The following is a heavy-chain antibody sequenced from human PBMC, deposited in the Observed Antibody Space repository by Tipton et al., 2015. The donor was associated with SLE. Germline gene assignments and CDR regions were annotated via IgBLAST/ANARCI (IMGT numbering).Heavy chain of an antibody. D-gene: IGHD2-15*01. J-gene: IGHJ4*02. CDR3: ARGHCSGGSCLDY. CDR2: IYYSGST. V-gene: IGHV4-39*07. Sequence: TLSLTCTVSGGSISSSSYYWGWIRQPPGKGLEWIGSIYYSGSTNYNPSLKSRVTISVDTSKNQFSLKLSSVTAADTAVYYCARGHCSGGSCLDYWGQGTLVTVSS. CDR1: GGSISSSSYY.